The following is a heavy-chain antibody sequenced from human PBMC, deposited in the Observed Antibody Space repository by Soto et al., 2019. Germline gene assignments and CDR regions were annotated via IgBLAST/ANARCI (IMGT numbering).Heavy chain of an antibody. CDR3: ARHGFCGSGPCRIGHWFDP. CDR1: GGPFSGVY. D-gene: IGHD6-19*01. CDR2: VHHRGSA. Sequence: SETLSLTCAVSGGPFSGVYWSWIRQPPGKGLEWIGGVHHRGSANYNPSLESRVTMSVDTSKNQFSLKLTSVTAADSAVHYCARHGFCGSGPCRIGHWFDPWGQGTLVTVSS. V-gene: IGHV4-34*01. J-gene: IGHJ5*02.